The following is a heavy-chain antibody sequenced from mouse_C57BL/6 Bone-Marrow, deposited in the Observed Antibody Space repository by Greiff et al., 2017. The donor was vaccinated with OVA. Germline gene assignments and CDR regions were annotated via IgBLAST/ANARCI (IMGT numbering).Heavy chain of an antibody. J-gene: IGHJ1*03. CDR3: VSYYYGSSHWYFDV. CDR1: GFSFNTYA. V-gene: IGHV10-1*01. CDR2: IRSKSNNYAT. D-gene: IGHD1-1*01. Sequence: DVQLQESGGGLVQPKGSLKLSCAASGFSFNTYAMNWVRQAPGKGLEWVARIRSKSNNYATYYADSVKDRFTISRDDSESMLYLQMNNLKTEDTAMYYCVSYYYGSSHWYFDVWGTGTTVTVSS.